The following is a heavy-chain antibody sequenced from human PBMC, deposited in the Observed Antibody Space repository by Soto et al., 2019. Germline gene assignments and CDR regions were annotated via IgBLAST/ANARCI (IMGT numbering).Heavy chain of an antibody. CDR3: ARLGSSSSWFYYYYYMDV. V-gene: IGHV1-8*01. CDR2: MNPNSGNT. CDR1: GYTFTSYD. J-gene: IGHJ6*03. D-gene: IGHD6-6*01. Sequence: ASVKVSCKASGYTFTSYDINWVRQAPGQGLEWMGWMNPNSGNTGYAQKFQGRVTMTRNTSISTAYMELSSLRSEDTAVYYCARLGSSSSWFYYYYYMDVWGKGTTVTVSS.